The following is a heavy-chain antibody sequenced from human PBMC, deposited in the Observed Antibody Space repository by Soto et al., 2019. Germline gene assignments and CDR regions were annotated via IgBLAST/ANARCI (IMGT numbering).Heavy chain of an antibody. CDR1: GFSLSATGVG. D-gene: IGHD3-16*01. Sequence: QITLKESGPTLVKPTQTLTLPCTFSGFSLSATGVGVGWIRQPPGKALEWLALIYWNDDKRYSPSVKTRLTITKDTSKNQVVLTMTNVDLVDTATYYCAHTCEYYGSRAKCVYGMDVWGQGTTVTVSS. CDR3: AHTCEYYGSRAKCVYGMDV. J-gene: IGHJ6*02. CDR2: IYWNDDK. V-gene: IGHV2-5*01.